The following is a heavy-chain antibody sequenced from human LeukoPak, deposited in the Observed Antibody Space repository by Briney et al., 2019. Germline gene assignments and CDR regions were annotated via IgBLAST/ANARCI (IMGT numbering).Heavy chain of an antibody. Sequence: SETLSLTCAVYGGSFSGYYWSWIRQPPGKGLEWIGEINHSGSTNYNPSLKSRVTISVDTSKNQFSLKLSSVTAADTAVYYCARDQSTMGFTNWFDPWGQGTLVTVSS. CDR2: INHSGST. D-gene: IGHD3-16*01. CDR1: GGSFSGYY. J-gene: IGHJ5*02. V-gene: IGHV4-34*01. CDR3: ARDQSTMGFTNWFDP.